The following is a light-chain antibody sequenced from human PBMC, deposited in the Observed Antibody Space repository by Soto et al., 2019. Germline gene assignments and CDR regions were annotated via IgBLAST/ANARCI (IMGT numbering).Light chain of an antibody. CDR3: QQYNSYSRYT. J-gene: IGKJ2*01. CDR1: QSISSW. CDR2: KAS. V-gene: IGKV1-5*03. Sequence: DIQMTQSPSTLSASVGDRVTITGRASQSISSWLAWYHQKRGKAPKLLIYKASSLESGVPSRFSGSGSGTEFTLTISSLQPYDFATSYCQQYNSYSRYTFGQGTKLEIK.